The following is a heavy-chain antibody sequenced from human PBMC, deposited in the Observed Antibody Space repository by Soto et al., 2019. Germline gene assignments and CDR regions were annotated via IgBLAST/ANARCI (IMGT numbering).Heavy chain of an antibody. CDR1: GFTFSSYS. Sequence: GGSLRLSCAASGFTFSSYSMSWVRQAPGKGLEWVSAISGSGGSTYYGNSMKGRFTISRDNSKNTLYLQMNSLRAEDTAVYYCAKDRWGFGELWTSRKKNYYYYMDVWGKGTTVTVSS. J-gene: IGHJ6*03. V-gene: IGHV3-23*01. CDR2: ISGSGGST. CDR3: AKDRWGFGELWTSRKKNYYYYMDV. D-gene: IGHD3-10*01.